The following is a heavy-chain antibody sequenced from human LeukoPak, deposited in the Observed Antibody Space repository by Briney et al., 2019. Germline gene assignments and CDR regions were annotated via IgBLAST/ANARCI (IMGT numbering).Heavy chain of an antibody. V-gene: IGHV3-30*18. CDR3: AKDIVGPYSYGSLDY. D-gene: IGHD5-18*01. Sequence: PGRSLRLSCAASGFTFSSYGMHWVRQAPGKGLEWVAVISYDGSNKYYADSVKGRFTISRDNSKNTLYLQMNSLRAEDTAVYYCAKDIVGPYSYGSLDYWGQGTLVTVSS. CDR2: ISYDGSNK. J-gene: IGHJ4*02. CDR1: GFTFSSYG.